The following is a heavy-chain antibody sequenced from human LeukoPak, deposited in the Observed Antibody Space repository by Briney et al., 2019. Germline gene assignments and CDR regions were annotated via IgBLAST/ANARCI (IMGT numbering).Heavy chain of an antibody. V-gene: IGHV3-64D*06. J-gene: IGHJ4*02. CDR2: FTNDGCTT. CDR3: LKDQGGRGDY. CDR1: GFTFSTYA. Sequence: RGSLRLSCAASGFTFSTYAMSWVRQAPGKGLEYVSSFTNDGCTTYYADSVKGRFTISRDNSKNTLYLQMSSLRPDDTAVYYCLKDQGGRGDYWGQGTLVTASS. D-gene: IGHD3-10*01.